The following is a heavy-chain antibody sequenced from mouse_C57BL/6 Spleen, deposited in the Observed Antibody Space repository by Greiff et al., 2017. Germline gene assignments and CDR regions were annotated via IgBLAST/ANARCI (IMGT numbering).Heavy chain of an antibody. CDR3: ARDNWDY. CDR1: GYTFTSYW. CDR2: IYPGSGST. Sequence: QVTLKVSGAELVKPGASVKMSCKASGYTFTSYWITWVKQRPGQGLEWIGDIYPGSGSTNYNEKFKSKATLTVDTSSSTAYMQLSSLTSEDSAVYYCARDNWDYWGQGTTLTVSS. J-gene: IGHJ2*01. D-gene: IGHD4-1*01. V-gene: IGHV1-55*01.